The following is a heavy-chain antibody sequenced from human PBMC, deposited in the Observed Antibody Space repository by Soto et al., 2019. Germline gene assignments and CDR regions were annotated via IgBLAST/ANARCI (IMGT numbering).Heavy chain of an antibody. CDR1: GFTFSSYS. CDR2: ISSSSSYI. J-gene: IGHJ4*02. CDR3: ARESGLAVAGPLDY. D-gene: IGHD6-19*01. V-gene: IGHV3-21*01. Sequence: GGSLRLSCAASGFTFSSYSMNWVRQAPGKGLEWVSSISSSSSYIYYADSVKGRFTISRDNAKNSLYLQMNSLRAEDTAVYYCARESGLAVAGPLDYWGQGTLVTVSS.